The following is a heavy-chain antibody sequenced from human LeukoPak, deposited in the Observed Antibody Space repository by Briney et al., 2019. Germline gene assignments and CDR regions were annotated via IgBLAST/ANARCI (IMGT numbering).Heavy chain of an antibody. CDR1: GFTFSSYA. D-gene: IGHD2-2*01. V-gene: IGHV3-30-3*01. CDR3: ARDLADCSSTSCYFSDLDY. J-gene: IGHJ4*02. Sequence: PGRSLRLSCAAPGFTFSSYAMHWVRQAPGKGLEWVAVISYDGSNKYYADSVKGRFTISRDNSKNTLYLQMNSLRAEDTAVYYCARDLADCSSTSCYFSDLDYWGQGTLVTVSS. CDR2: ISYDGSNK.